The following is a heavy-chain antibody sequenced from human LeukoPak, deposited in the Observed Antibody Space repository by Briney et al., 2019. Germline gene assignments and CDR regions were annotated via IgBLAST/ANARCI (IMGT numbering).Heavy chain of an antibody. J-gene: IGHJ4*02. CDR3: AKWGPYCVGDYCPALDS. Sequence: GGSLRLSCAASGFTFSDYGMHWVRQAPGKGLEWVANIKQDGSKKRYADSVKGRFTISRDNAKESLYLQLNSLRAEDTAVYYCAKWGPYCVGDYCPALDSWGPGTLVTVSS. V-gene: IGHV3-7*01. CDR1: GFTFSDYG. CDR2: IKQDGSKK. D-gene: IGHD2-21*02.